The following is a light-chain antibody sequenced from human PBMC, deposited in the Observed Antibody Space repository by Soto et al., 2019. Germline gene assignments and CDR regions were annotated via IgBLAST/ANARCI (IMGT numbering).Light chain of an antibody. CDR2: AAS. V-gene: IGKV1-39*01. Sequence: DIQMTKSPSSLTASVGDRATITCRASQSISSYLNWYQQKPGKAPKLLIYAASSLQSGVPSRFSGSGSGTDFTLTISSLQPEDFATYYCQQSYSTLGTFGQGTKVDIK. CDR1: QSISSY. CDR3: QQSYSTLGT. J-gene: IGKJ1*01.